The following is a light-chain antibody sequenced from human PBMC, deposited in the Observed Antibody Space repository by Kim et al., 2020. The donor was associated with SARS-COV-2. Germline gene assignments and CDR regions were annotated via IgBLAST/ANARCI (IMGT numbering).Light chain of an antibody. V-gene: IGKV3-11*01. CDR3: QKRSNLIT. Sequence: EIVLTQSPATLSLSPGERATLSCRASQSVSSYLAWYQQKPGQSPRLLIYDASNRATGIPARFSGSGSGTDFTLTIRSLEPEDFAVYYCQKRSNLITFGQGTRLEIK. CDR2: DAS. CDR1: QSVSSY. J-gene: IGKJ5*01.